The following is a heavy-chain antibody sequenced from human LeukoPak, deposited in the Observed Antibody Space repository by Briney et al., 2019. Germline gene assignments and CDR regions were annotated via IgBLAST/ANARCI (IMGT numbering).Heavy chain of an antibody. CDR1: GFTFSTSA. CDR3: AKDGDDARPPDVFDY. D-gene: IGHD7-27*01. CDR2: ISGSGGTT. V-gene: IGHV3-23*01. Sequence: GGSLRLSCAASGFTFSTSAMSWVRQVPGKGLEWVSSISGSGGTTYKADSVRGRFTISRDNSKNTLYLQLNSLRADDTAVYYCAKDGDDARPPDVFDYWGQGTLVTVSS. J-gene: IGHJ4*02.